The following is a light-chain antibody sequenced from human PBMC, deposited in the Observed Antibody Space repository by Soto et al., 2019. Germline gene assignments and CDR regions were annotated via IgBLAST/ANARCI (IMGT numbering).Light chain of an antibody. V-gene: IGLV1-40*01. CDR1: SSKMGAGYD. J-gene: IGLJ1*01. Sequence: SVLTQPPSVSWAPGPRGTLSFTWSSSKMGAGYDVHWYQQLPGAAPKLLIYDSTNRPSGVPDRFSGSKSGTSASLAITGLQAEDEADYYCQSYDSSLSGYVFGTGTKVTVL. CDR2: DST. CDR3: QSYDSSLSGYV.